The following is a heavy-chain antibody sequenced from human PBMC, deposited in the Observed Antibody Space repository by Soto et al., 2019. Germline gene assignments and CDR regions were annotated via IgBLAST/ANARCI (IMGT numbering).Heavy chain of an antibody. CDR3: ARHMVFGDYYYYYMDV. Sequence: EVQLEESGGGLVQPGGSLRLSCAASGFTFSGYWTHWVRQAPGKGLVWVSRISSDGSSTTYADSVKGRFTISRDNAKNTLYLQMNSLRAEDTAVYYCARHMVFGDYYYYYMDVWGKGTTVTVSS. CDR1: GFTFSGYW. J-gene: IGHJ6*03. D-gene: IGHD3-10*01. V-gene: IGHV3-74*01. CDR2: ISSDGSST.